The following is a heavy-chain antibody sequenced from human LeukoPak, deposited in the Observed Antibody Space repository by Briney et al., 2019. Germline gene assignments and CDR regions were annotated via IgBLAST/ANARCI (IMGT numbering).Heavy chain of an antibody. D-gene: IGHD5-24*01. CDR2: IYYSGST. V-gene: IGHV4-39*07. J-gene: IGHJ4*02. Sequence: SETLSLTCTVSGGSISSSSYYWGWIRQPPEKGLEWIGSIYYSGSTYYNPSLKSRVTISVDTSKNQFSLKLSSVTAADTAVYYCARVARDGYNIPDDYWGQGTLVTVSS. CDR3: ARVARDGYNIPDDY. CDR1: GGSISSSSYY.